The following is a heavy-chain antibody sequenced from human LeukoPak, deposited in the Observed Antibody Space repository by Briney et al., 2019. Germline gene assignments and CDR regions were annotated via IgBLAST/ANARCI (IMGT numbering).Heavy chain of an antibody. Sequence: GGSLRLSCAASGFTFSDYYMSWVRQAPGKGLEWVGRIKSKTDGGTTDYAAPVKGRFTISRDDSKNTLYLQMNSLKTEDTAVYYCTTPAMITFGGVIVPWGQGTLVTVSS. CDR2: IKSKTDGGTT. CDR3: TTPAMITFGGVIVP. CDR1: GFTFSDYY. J-gene: IGHJ5*02. D-gene: IGHD3-16*02. V-gene: IGHV3-15*01.